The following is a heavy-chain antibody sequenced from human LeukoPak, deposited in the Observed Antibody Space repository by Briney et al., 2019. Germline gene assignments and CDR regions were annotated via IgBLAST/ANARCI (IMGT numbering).Heavy chain of an antibody. Sequence: GGSLRLSCAASGFIFSAYEMDWVRQAPGKGLEWVSYISSSGSTIYYADSVKGRFTISRDNAKKSLYLQMNSLRAEDTAVYYCARVYSSGWSYWGQGTLVTVSS. CDR3: ARVYSSGWSY. D-gene: IGHD6-19*01. CDR1: GFIFSAYE. V-gene: IGHV3-48*03. J-gene: IGHJ4*02. CDR2: ISSSGSTI.